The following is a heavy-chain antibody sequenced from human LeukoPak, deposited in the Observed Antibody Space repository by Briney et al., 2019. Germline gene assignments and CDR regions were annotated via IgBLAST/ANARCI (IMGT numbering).Heavy chain of an antibody. CDR3: ARETTLAGFASGLGFNY. CDR2: IYGSGNT. J-gene: IGHJ4*02. CDR1: GDSITSGGYY. Sequence: SQTLSLTCTVSGDSITSGGYYWCWVRQPPGKGLEWIGYIYGSGNTNYNPSLKSRITMSIDTSKNQFSLELTSVTAADTATYYCARETTLAGFASGLGFNYWGQGILVTVSS. V-gene: IGHV4-61*08. D-gene: IGHD6-19*01.